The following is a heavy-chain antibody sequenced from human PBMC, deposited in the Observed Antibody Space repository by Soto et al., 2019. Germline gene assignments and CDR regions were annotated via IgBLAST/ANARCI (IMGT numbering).Heavy chain of an antibody. D-gene: IGHD1-26*01. V-gene: IGHV3-23*01. CDR1: GFTFSSYA. J-gene: IGHJ4*02. Sequence: EVQLLESGGGLVQPGGSLRLSCAASGFTFSSYAMRWVRQAPGKGLEWVSAISGSGGSTYYADSVKGRFTISRDNSKNTLYLQMNSPRGEDTAVYYCARRGSGSYYDYLGQGTLVTVSS. CDR2: ISGSGGST. CDR3: ARRGSGSYYDY.